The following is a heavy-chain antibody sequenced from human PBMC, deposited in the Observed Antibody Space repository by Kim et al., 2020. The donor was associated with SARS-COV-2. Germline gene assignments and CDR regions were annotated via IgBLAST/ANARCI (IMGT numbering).Heavy chain of an antibody. CDR2: IYYSGST. Sequence: SETLSLTCTVSGGSISSSSYYWGWIRQPPGKGLEWIGSIYYSGSTYYNPSLKSRVTISVDTSKNQFSLKLSSVTAADTAVYYCERHLKWIQLGWDYWGQGTLVTVSS. D-gene: IGHD5-18*01. CDR1: GGSISSSSYY. J-gene: IGHJ4*02. CDR3: ERHLKWIQLGWDY. V-gene: IGHV4-39*01.